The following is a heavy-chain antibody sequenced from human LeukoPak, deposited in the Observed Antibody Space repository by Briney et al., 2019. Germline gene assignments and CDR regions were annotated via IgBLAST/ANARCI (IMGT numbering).Heavy chain of an antibody. Sequence: GGSLRLSCAASGFTFKNYAIHWVRQAPGKGLDWVAVISYDGSSKYYADSLKGRFTISRDNSKNTLYLQINSLRADDTAVYYCARGQRAHVEWYYYMDVWGKGTTVTVSS. CDR3: ARGQRAHVEWYYYMDV. J-gene: IGHJ6*03. V-gene: IGHV3-30*04. CDR1: GFTFKNYA. D-gene: IGHD1-26*01. CDR2: ISYDGSSK.